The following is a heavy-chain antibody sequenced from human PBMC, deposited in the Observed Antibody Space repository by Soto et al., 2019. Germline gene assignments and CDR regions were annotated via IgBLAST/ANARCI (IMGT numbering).Heavy chain of an antibody. J-gene: IGHJ4*02. D-gene: IGHD4-17*01. CDR2: VNWNDNK. CDR3: AHRRPTVITPFDY. V-gene: IGHV2-5*01. Sequence: QITLKESGPTLVEPTQTLRLTCTFSGFSLSTSGVGVSWIRQPPGQALEWLAFVNWNDNKRYSPSLNSRLTITKDTSKNQVVLTMPNMDSVDTGTYYCAHRRPTVITPFDYWGQGTLVTVSS. CDR1: GFSLSTSGVG.